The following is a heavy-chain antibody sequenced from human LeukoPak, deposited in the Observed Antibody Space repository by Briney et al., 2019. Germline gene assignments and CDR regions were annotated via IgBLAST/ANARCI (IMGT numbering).Heavy chain of an antibody. CDR1: GYPFSAHF. V-gene: IGHV7-4-1*02. CDR3: VRGTPTPGMDY. D-gene: IGHD3-10*01. CDR2: IDTTTGNP. J-gene: IGHJ4*02. Sequence: GASVKVSCKASGYPFSAHFLNWVRQAPGQGLEWMGNIDTTTGNPRYAQDFTGRFVFSLDTSVSPAYLQITSLRADDTAAYYCVRGTPTPGMDYWGQGTQVTVSS.